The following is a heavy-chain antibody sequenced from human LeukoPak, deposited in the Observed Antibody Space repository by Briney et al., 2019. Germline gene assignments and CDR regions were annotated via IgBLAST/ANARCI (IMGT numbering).Heavy chain of an antibody. V-gene: IGHV1-69*04. CDR1: GYTFTSYY. D-gene: IGHD3-10*01. Sequence: ASVKVSCKASGYTFTSYYMHWVRQAPGQGLEWMGRIIPILGIANYAQKFQGRVTITADKSTSTAYMELSSLRSEDTAVYYCARDRSKGELNWGQGTLVTVSS. CDR2: IIPILGIA. CDR3: ARDRSKGELN. J-gene: IGHJ4*02.